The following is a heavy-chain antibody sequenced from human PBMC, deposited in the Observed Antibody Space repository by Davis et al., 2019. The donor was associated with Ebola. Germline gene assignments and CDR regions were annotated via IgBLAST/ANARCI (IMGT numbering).Heavy chain of an antibody. CDR1: GFTFTSYA. CDR3: ANHRDY. J-gene: IGHJ4*02. D-gene: IGHD1-14*01. CDR2: ISGSGEST. V-gene: IGHV3-23*01. Sequence: GGSLRLSCAASGFTFTSYAMFWVRQAPGKGLEWVSGISGSGESTQYADSVKGRFTISRDNAKNTLYLQMNSLRVEDTAVYYCANHRDYWGQGTLVTVSS.